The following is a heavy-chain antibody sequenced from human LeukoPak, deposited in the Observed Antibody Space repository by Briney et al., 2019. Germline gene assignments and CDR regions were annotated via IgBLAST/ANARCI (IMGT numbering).Heavy chain of an antibody. CDR2: ISSSSSYI. CDR1: GFTFSSYA. J-gene: IGHJ4*02. CDR3: ARDANLITMIVVATELDY. D-gene: IGHD3-22*01. V-gene: IGHV3-21*01. Sequence: PGGSLRLSCAASGFTFSSYAMSWVRQAPGKGLEWVSSISSSSSYIYYADSVKGRFTISRDNAKNSLYLQMNSLRAEDTAVYYCARDANLITMIVVATELDYWGQGTLVTVSS.